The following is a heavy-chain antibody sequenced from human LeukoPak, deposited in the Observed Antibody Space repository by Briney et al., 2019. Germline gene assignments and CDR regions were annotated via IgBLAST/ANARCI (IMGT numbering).Heavy chain of an antibody. V-gene: IGHV1-2*02. J-gene: IGHJ4*02. CDR1: GYTFTGYY. Sequence: ASVKVSCKASGYTFTGYYMHWVRQAPGQGLEWVGWINPNSGGTNYAQKFQGRVTMTRDTSISTAYMELSRLRSDDTAVYYCARAPRGYSYGYDYWGQGTLVTVSS. D-gene: IGHD5-18*01. CDR3: ARAPRGYSYGYDY. CDR2: INPNSGGT.